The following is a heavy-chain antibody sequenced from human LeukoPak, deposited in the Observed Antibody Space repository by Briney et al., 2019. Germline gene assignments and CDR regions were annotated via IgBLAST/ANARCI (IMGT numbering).Heavy chain of an antibody. CDR3: ARLRFGELTASFDY. CDR1: GGTFSSYA. D-gene: IGHD3-10*01. Sequence: SVKVSCKASGGTFSSYAISWVRQAPGQGLEWMGGIIPIFGTANYAQKFQGRVTITADESTSTAYMELSSLRSEDTAVYYCARLRFGELTASFDYWGQGTLVTVSS. V-gene: IGHV1-69*13. J-gene: IGHJ4*02. CDR2: IIPIFGTA.